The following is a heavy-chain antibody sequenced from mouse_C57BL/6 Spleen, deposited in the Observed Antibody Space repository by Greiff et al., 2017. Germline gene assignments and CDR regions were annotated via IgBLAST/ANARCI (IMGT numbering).Heavy chain of an antibody. J-gene: IGHJ2*01. D-gene: IGHD2-2*01. CDR2: IDPADGYT. CDR3: ASGGSTMVTTDY. V-gene: IGHV1-50*01. CDR1: GYTFTSYW. Sequence: QVQLQQPGAELVKPGASVKLSCTASGYTFTSYWMPWVKQRPGQGLEWIGAIDPADGYTNYNQKFKGKATVTVDTSSSTAYMQLSSLTSEEYAVYYCASGGSTMVTTDYWGQGTTLTVSS.